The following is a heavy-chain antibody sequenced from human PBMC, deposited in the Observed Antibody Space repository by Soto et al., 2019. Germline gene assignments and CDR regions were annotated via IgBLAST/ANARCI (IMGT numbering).Heavy chain of an antibody. V-gene: IGHV4-61*01. Sequence: SETLSLTCSVSGGSVSSGNYYWNWIRQPPGKGLEWIGSIYFSGSTNYHPSLKSRVTISLDTSRNQFSLQLSCVSAADTAVYYCARMSVNMSSWFDRWGQGPLVTASS. J-gene: IGHJ5*02. CDR2: IYFSGST. CDR1: GGSVSSGNYY. D-gene: IGHD2-2*01. CDR3: ARMSVNMSSWFDR.